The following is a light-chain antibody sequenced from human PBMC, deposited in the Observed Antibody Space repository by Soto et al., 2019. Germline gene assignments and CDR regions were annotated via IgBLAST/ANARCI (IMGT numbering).Light chain of an antibody. Sequence: DIVMTQSPDSLAVSLGERATINCKSSQSVLYSSNNKNYLAWYQQKPGQPPKLLIYWAFTRDSGVPDRFTGSGSRTDFTLTISSLQAEDVAVYYCQQYYSTPWTFGQGTQVEIK. V-gene: IGKV4-1*01. CDR3: QQYYSTPWT. CDR2: WAF. CDR1: QSVLYSSNNKNY. J-gene: IGKJ1*01.